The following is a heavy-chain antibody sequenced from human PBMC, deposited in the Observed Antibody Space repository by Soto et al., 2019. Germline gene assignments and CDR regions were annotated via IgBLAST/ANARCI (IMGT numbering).Heavy chain of an antibody. CDR1: GFSFSSYS. Sequence: EVQLVESGGGLVQPGGSLRLSCVASGFSFSSYSMVWVRQAPGKGLEWISYIFVTSTPIYYADSVKGRFTVSRDNTQNSLFLLMNSLRAEDTAIYYCARDADWAFGYWGQGTLVTLTS. V-gene: IGHV3-48*04. CDR3: ARDADWAFGY. D-gene: IGHD3-9*01. CDR2: IFVTSTPI. J-gene: IGHJ4*02.